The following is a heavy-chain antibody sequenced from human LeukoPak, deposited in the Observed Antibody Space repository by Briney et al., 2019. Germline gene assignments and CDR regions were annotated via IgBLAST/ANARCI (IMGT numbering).Heavy chain of an antibody. CDR1: GFIFSRDG. CDR3: AKDFSGCSTSSCYSAYYGMDV. D-gene: IGHD2-2*02. Sequence: GGSLRLSCAASGFIFSRDGMHWVRQAPGKGLEWVAAISYDGSNKYYAGSVKGRFTISRDNSKNTLDLQMNSLRIEDTAVHYCAKDFSGCSTSSCYSAYYGMDVWGQGTTVIVSS. V-gene: IGHV3-30*18. CDR2: ISYDGSNK. J-gene: IGHJ6*02.